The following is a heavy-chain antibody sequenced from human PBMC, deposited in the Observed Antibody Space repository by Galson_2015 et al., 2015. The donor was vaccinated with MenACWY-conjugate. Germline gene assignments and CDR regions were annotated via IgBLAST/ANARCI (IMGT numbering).Heavy chain of an antibody. Sequence: CAISGDSVSSKGAAWNWIRQSPSRGLEWLGRTYYGSKWYKDYAVSVKSRITINPDTSKNQFSLQLNSVTPEDTAMYYCARERPYSHGWYDFDYWGQGTLVPVSS. J-gene: IGHJ4*02. CDR3: ARERPYSHGWYDFDY. CDR2: TYYGSKWYK. CDR1: GDSVSSKGAA. D-gene: IGHD6-19*01. V-gene: IGHV6-1*01.